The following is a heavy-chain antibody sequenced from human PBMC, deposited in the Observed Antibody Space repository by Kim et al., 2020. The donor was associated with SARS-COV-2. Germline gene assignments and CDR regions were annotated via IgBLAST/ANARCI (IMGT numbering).Heavy chain of an antibody. Sequence: SETLSLTCTVSGGSISSSSYYWGWIRQPPGKGLEWIGSIYYSGSTYYNPSLKSRVTISVDTSKNQFSLKLSSVTAADTAVYYCARQLGRQRAFDIWGQGTMVTVSS. CDR2: IYYSGST. CDR1: GGSISSSSYY. J-gene: IGHJ3*02. V-gene: IGHV4-39*01. CDR3: ARQLGRQRAFDI. D-gene: IGHD6-25*01.